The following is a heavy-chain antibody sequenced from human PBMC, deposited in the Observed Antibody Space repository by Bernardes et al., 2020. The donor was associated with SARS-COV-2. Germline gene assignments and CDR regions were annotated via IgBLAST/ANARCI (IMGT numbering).Heavy chain of an antibody. V-gene: IGHV1-18*01. D-gene: IGHD3-22*01. J-gene: IGHJ5*02. CDR3: ARAIPYYYDSSGFQFWFDP. Sequence: ASVKVSCKTSGYTFTSYSISWVRQAPGQGLEWMGWIIAYNGNTNYAQKLQGRVTMTTDTSTSTAYMELRSLRSDDTAVYYCARAIPYYYDSSGFQFWFDPWGQGTLVTVSS. CDR2: IIAYNGNT. CDR1: GYTFTSYS.